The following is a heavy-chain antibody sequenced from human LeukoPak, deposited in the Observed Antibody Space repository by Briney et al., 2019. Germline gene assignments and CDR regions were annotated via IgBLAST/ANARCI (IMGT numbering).Heavy chain of an antibody. V-gene: IGHV3-23*01. CDR2: ISGSGGST. CDR3: AIKYSSSRAEYFQH. CDR1: GFTFSSYA. D-gene: IGHD6-13*01. J-gene: IGHJ1*01. Sequence: PGGSLRLSCAASGFTFSSYAMSWVRQAPGKGLEWVSAISGSGGSTYYADSVKGRFTISRDNSKNTLYLQMNSLRAEDTAVYYCAIKYSSSRAEYFQHWGQGTLVTVSS.